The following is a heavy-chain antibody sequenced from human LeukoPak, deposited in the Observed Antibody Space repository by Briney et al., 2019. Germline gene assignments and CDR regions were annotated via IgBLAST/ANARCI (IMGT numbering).Heavy chain of an antibody. CDR1: GFTFHSYA. CDR3: AKDPGRYCSSSSCYVSSFSGYFEY. J-gene: IGHJ4*02. V-gene: IGHV3-23*01. CDR2: IGASGGSI. Sequence: PGGSLRLSCAGYGFTFHSYAMSWVRQAPGKGLEWVSTIGASGGSIYYADSVKGRFTISRDNSKNTLYLQMNSLRVDDTAVYYCAKDPGRYCSSSSCYVSSFSGYFEYWGQGTLVTVSS. D-gene: IGHD2-2*01.